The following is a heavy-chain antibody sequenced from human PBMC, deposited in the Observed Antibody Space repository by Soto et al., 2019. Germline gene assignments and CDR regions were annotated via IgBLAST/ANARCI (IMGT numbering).Heavy chain of an antibody. V-gene: IGHV3-11*05. J-gene: IGHJ4*02. D-gene: IGHD3-10*01. CDR2: ISSSRSYI. CDR3: ARVVHYYGSGSYYGPYFDY. Sequence: LRLSCAASGFTFSDYYMSWVRQAPGKGLEWVSSISSSRSYIYYADSVKGRFTVSRDNAKNSLYLQMNSLRAEDTAVYYCARVVHYYGSGSYYGPYFDYWGQGTLVTVSS. CDR1: GFTFSDYY.